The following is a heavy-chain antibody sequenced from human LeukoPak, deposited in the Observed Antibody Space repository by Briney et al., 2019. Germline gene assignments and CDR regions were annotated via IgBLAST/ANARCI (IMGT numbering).Heavy chain of an antibody. CDR2: IYYSGNT. CDR1: GGSVSSGSYY. D-gene: IGHD5-12*01. J-gene: IGHJ4*02. V-gene: IGHV4-61*01. Sequence: SETLSLTCTVSGGSVSSGSYYWSWIRQPPGKGLEWIGYIYYSGNTNYNPSLKSRVTISVDTSKNQFSLKLSSVTAADTAVYYCARENSGYDSQDYWGQGTLVTVSS. CDR3: ARENSGYDSQDY.